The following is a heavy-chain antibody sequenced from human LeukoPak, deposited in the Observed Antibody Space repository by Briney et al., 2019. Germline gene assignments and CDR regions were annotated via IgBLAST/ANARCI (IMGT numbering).Heavy chain of an antibody. CDR1: GFTFSSYA. J-gene: IGHJ4*02. V-gene: IGHV3-23*01. Sequence: GGSLRLSSAASGFTFSSYAMSWVCQAPGKGLEWVSGISGSGGSTDYADSVKGRFTISRDNSKNTLYLQMNSLRAEDTAVYYCAKKKDPVIQDYFDYWGQGTLVTVSS. D-gene: IGHD3-16*02. CDR3: AKKKDPVIQDYFDY. CDR2: ISGSGGST.